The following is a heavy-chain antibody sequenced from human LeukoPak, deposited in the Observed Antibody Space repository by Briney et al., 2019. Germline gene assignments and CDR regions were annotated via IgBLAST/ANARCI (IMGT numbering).Heavy chain of an antibody. CDR2: ISGSTGST. J-gene: IGHJ4*02. Sequence: GGSLRLSCVASGFPFSNYAMTWVRQAPGKGLEWVSVISGSTGSTYYAQSVKGRFTISRDISKNTLYLHMPSLRAEDTAVYYCAQDVFLETRGSRLKSWGQGTMDIVSS. V-gene: IGHV3-23*01. CDR1: GFPFSNYA. D-gene: IGHD4-11*01. CDR3: AQDVFLETRGSRLKS.